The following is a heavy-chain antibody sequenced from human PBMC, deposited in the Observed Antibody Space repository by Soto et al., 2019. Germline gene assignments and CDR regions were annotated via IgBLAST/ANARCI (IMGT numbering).Heavy chain of an antibody. V-gene: IGHV3-15*01. Sequence: EVHVVESGGDLVRPGGSLTLSCATSRFMFSSAWMSWVRQAPGRGLEWVARIKSKSEGETRDYAAPVKGRFDISRDDSKKMVYLQMTSLKAEDTGLYYCVEGWNDFWGQGTLVTVSS. CDR2: IKSKSEGETR. CDR3: VEGWNDF. D-gene: IGHD1-1*01. CDR1: RFMFSSAW. J-gene: IGHJ4*02.